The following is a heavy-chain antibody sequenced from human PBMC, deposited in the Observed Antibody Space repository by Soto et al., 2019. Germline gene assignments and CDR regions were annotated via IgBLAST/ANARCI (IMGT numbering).Heavy chain of an antibody. V-gene: IGHV4-34*01. D-gene: IGHD2-15*01. CDR1: GGSFSGYY. Sequence: QVQLQQWGAGLLKPSETLSLNCAVNGGSFSGYYWCWIRQPPGKGLEWIVEINHRGSINYNPSLKSRFTMSIDTTNNQFSLNLNPVTAADTAVFYCARGSRMRIPAASGRDYFYHGLDAGGQATAVTVSS. CDR2: INHRGSI. CDR3: ARGSRMRIPAASGRDYFYHGLDA. J-gene: IGHJ6*02.